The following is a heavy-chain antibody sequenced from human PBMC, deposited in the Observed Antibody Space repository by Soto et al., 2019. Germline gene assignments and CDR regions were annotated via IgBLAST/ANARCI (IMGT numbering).Heavy chain of an antibody. D-gene: IGHD6-19*01. CDR2: ISSSGSTI. Sequence: GGSLRLSCAASGFTFSDYYMSWIRQAPGKGLEWVSYISSSGSTIYYADSVKGRFTISRDNAKNSLYLQMNSLRAEDTAVYYCARDSSDPSSGCLQHWGQGTLVTVSS. V-gene: IGHV3-11*01. CDR1: GFTFSDYY. CDR3: ARDSSDPSSGCLQH. J-gene: IGHJ1*01.